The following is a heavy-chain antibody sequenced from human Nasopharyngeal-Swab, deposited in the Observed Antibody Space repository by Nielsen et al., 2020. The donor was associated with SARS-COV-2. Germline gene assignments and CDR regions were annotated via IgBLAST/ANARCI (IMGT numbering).Heavy chain of an antibody. V-gene: IGHV3-23*01. J-gene: IGHJ4*02. D-gene: IGHD6-6*01. Sequence: GESLKISCAASGFTFTSYAMTWVRQAPGKGLEWVSGFSGSGSSTYYADSVKGRFTISRDNSKNTLYLQMNSLRAEDTAVYYCAKSSRSLDYWGQGTLVTVSS. CDR1: GFTFTSYA. CDR2: FSGSGSST. CDR3: AKSSRSLDY.